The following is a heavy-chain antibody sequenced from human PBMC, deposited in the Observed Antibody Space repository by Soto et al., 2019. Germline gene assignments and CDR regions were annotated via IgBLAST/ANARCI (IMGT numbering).Heavy chain of an antibody. CDR2: IRSKAYGGTT. Sequence: GGSLRLSCTASGFTFGDYAMSWFRQAPGKGLERVGFIRSKAYGGTTEYATSVKGRFTITRDDSKSIAYLQMNSLKTEDAAVYYCTSRAPMVRGVIIHDAFDIWGQGTMVTVS. CDR3: TSRAPMVRGVIIHDAFDI. CDR1: GFTFGDYA. D-gene: IGHD3-10*01. J-gene: IGHJ3*02. V-gene: IGHV3-49*03.